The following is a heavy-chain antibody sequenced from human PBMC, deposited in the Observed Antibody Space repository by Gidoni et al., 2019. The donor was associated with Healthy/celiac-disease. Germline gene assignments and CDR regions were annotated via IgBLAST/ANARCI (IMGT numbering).Heavy chain of an antibody. CDR1: GFTFSDYY. CDR2: ISSSSSYT. Sequence: QVQLVESGGVLVKPGGSLRLPCAASGFTFSDYYMSWNRQAPGKGQEWVSYISSSSSYTTYADSVKGRFTISRDNAKNSLYLQMNSLRAEDTAVYYCARGGHYDSSGYYGYWGQGTLVTVSS. CDR3: ARGGHYDSSGYYGY. V-gene: IGHV3-11*06. D-gene: IGHD3-22*01. J-gene: IGHJ4*02.